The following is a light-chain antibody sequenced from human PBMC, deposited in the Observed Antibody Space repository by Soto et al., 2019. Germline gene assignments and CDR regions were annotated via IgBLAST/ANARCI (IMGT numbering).Light chain of an antibody. CDR2: LNSDGSH. V-gene: IGLV4-69*01. CDR3: QTWATGI. Sequence: QAVLTQSPSASASLGASVKLTCTLSSGHSTYAIARHQQQPEKGPRFLMKLNSDGSHSKGDGIPDRFSGSSSGAERYLTISSLQSEDEADYYCQTWATGIFGGGTKLTVL. CDR1: SGHSTYA. J-gene: IGLJ2*01.